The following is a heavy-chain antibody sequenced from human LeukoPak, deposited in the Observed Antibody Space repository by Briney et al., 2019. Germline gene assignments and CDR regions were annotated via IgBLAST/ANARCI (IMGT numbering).Heavy chain of an antibody. Sequence: GGSLRLSCAASGFTFSTYNMNWVRQAPGKGLEWVSYISSSSSTIYYADSVKGRFTISRDNAKNSLYLQMNSLRDEDTAVYYCASFSSWYVNWFDPWGQGTLVTVPS. D-gene: IGHD6-13*01. J-gene: IGHJ5*02. CDR3: ASFSSWYVNWFDP. CDR2: ISSSSSTI. CDR1: GFTFSTYN. V-gene: IGHV3-48*02.